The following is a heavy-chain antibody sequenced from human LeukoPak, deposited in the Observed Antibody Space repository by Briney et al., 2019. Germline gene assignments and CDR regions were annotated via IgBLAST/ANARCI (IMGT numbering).Heavy chain of an antibody. CDR3: APYYYDSSGYYEEYFDY. Sequence: SETLSLTCTVSGGSISSSSYYWGWIRQPPGKGLEWIGSIYYSGSTYYNPSLKSRVTISVDTSKNQFSLKLSSVTAADTAVYYCAPYYYDSSGYYEEYFDYWGQGTLVTVSS. V-gene: IGHV4-39*07. J-gene: IGHJ4*02. CDR1: GGSISSSSYY. D-gene: IGHD3-22*01. CDR2: IYYSGST.